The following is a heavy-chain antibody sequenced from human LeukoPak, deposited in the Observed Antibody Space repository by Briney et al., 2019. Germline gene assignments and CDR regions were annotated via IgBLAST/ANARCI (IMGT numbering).Heavy chain of an antibody. D-gene: IGHD6-19*01. Sequence: PGGSLRLSCAASGFTFSSYGMHWVRQAPGKGLEWVAVIWYDGSNKYYADSVKGRFTISRDNSKNTLYLQMNSLRAEDTAVYYCARDLGPAPGISVGGSGLAFWGQGTLDTVSS. J-gene: IGHJ4*02. V-gene: IGHV3-33*01. CDR3: ARDLGPAPGISVGGSGLAF. CDR2: IWYDGSNK. CDR1: GFTFSSYG.